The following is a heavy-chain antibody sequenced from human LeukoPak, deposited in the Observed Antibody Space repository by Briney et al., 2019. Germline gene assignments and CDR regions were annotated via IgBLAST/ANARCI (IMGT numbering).Heavy chain of an antibody. V-gene: IGHV4-34*01. CDR3: ARSTHIVVVPAAIMIWFDP. CDR1: GGSFSGYY. D-gene: IGHD2-2*02. Sequence: SETLSLTCAVYGGSFSGYYWSWIRQPPGKGLEWIGEINHSGSTNYNPSLKSRFTISVDTSKNQFSLKLSSVTAADTAVYYCARSTHIVVVPAAIMIWFDPWGQGTLATVSS. CDR2: INHSGST. J-gene: IGHJ5*02.